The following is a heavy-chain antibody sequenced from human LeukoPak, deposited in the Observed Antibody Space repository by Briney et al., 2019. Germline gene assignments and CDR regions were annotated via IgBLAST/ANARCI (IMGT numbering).Heavy chain of an antibody. D-gene: IGHD2-2*01. V-gene: IGHV3-30-3*01. J-gene: IGHJ4*02. Sequence: GRSLRLSCAASGFNFNTYAMHWVRQAPGKGLEWAAATSYDGSTEFYADSVKGRFTISRDNSKNTLYLQMNSLRPEDTAVYYCARDSSSVTDYWGQGTLVTVSS. CDR1: GFNFNTYA. CDR2: TSYDGSTE. CDR3: ARDSSSVTDY.